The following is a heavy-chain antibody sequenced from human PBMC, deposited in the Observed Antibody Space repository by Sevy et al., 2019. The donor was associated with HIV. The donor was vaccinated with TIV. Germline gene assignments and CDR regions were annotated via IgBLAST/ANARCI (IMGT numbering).Heavy chain of an antibody. CDR1: GFPFSSYA. CDR3: AKGLRGTTTNNWFDP. J-gene: IGHJ5*02. Sequence: GGSLRLCCAASGFPFSSYAMSWVRQAPGKGLEWVSTISGSGGSAYYADSVKGRFTISRDNSKNTLFLQMHSLRAEDTAVYYCAKGLRGTTTNNWFDPWGQGTLVTVSS. D-gene: IGHD4-17*01. V-gene: IGHV3-23*01. CDR2: ISGSGGSA.